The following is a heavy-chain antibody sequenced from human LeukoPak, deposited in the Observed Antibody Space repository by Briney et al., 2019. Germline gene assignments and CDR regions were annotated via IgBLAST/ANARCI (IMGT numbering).Heavy chain of an antibody. J-gene: IGHJ4*02. Sequence: TGGSLRLSCAASGFTVSSNYIGWVRQAPGKGLEWVSVIHSDGSTYYADSVKDRFSISRDNSGNTLYLQMNSLRAEDTAVYYCARQLFISTSFYYIFDFWGQGTLVTVSS. CDR2: IHSDGST. CDR3: ARQLFISTSFYYIFDF. CDR1: GFTVSSNY. D-gene: IGHD2/OR15-2a*01. V-gene: IGHV3-66*04.